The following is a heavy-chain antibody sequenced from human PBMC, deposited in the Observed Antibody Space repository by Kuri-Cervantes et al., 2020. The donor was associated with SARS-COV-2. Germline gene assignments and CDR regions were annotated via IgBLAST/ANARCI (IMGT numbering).Heavy chain of an antibody. V-gene: IGHV1-2*06. Sequence: ASVKVSCKASGYTFTGYYMHWVRQAPGQGLEWMGRINPNSGGTNYAQKFQGRVTMTRDTSISTAYMELSRLRSDDTAVYYCARDVCSGGSCYHYYMDVWGKGTTVTVSS. D-gene: IGHD2-15*01. CDR2: INPNSGGT. CDR1: GYTFTGYY. CDR3: ARDVCSGGSCYHYYMDV. J-gene: IGHJ6*03.